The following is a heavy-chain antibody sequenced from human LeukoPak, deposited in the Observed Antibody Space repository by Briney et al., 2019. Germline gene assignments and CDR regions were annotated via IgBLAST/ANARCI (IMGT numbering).Heavy chain of an antibody. CDR1: GFTFSSYA. D-gene: IGHD4-17*01. V-gene: IGHV3-23*01. CDR2: ISASGGST. Sequence: GGSLRLSCAASGFTFSSYAMSWVRQAPGKGLEWVSAISASGGSTYFADSVKGRFTLSRDNSKNTLYLQMNSLRAEDTALYYCAKLAVTTFHYFDYWGQGTLVTVSS. J-gene: IGHJ4*02. CDR3: AKLAVTTFHYFDY.